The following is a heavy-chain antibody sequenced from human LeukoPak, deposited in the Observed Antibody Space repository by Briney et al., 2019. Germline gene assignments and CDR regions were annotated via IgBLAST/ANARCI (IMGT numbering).Heavy chain of an antibody. CDR2: ISSSGSTI. CDR3: ARCTTGRTFGSLREIKRSREIDY. D-gene: IGHD1-1*01. V-gene: IGHV3-48*03. CDR1: GFTFSSYA. Sequence: GGSLRLSCAASGFTFSSYAMNWVRQAPGKGLEWISYISSSGSTIYYADSVKGRFTISRDNAKNSLYLQMNSLRVEDTAVYYCARCTTGRTFGSLREIKRSREIDYWGQGTLVTVSS. J-gene: IGHJ4*02.